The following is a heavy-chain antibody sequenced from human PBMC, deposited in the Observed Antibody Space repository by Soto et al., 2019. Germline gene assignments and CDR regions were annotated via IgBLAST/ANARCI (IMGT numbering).Heavy chain of an antibody. CDR2: IIPIFGTA. D-gene: IGHD2-2*01. J-gene: IGHJ5*02. CDR3: GRVWCSIASCPRGWFDH. V-gene: IGHV1-69*06. CDR1: GDTFSSYD. Sequence: QVQLVQSGAEVKKPGASVKVSCKASGDTFSSYDISWVRQAPGQGLEWMGGIIPIFGTANYAQKFQGRVTITADKSTSTAYMELSSLRSEAPAGNYCGRVWCSIASCPRGWFDHWGQGTLVTVSS.